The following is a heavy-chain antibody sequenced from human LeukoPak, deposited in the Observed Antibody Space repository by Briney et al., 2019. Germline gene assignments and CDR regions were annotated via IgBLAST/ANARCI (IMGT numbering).Heavy chain of an antibody. Sequence: GGSLRLSCAASGLTVSSNYMSWVRQAPGKGLEGVSVIYSGGSTYYADSVKGRFTISRDNSKNTLYLQMNSLRAEDTAVYYCARVRGITMVRGVINPYYFDYWGQGTLVTVSS. V-gene: IGHV3-53*01. CDR3: ARVRGITMVRGVINPYYFDY. CDR1: GLTVSSNY. CDR2: IYSGGST. J-gene: IGHJ4*02. D-gene: IGHD3-10*01.